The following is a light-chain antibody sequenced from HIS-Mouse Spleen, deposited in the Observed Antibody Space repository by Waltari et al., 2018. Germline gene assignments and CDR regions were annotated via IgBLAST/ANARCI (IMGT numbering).Light chain of an antibody. J-gene: IGKJ1*01. V-gene: IGKV1-9*01. CDR1: QGISSH. CDR3: QQLNSYPPT. CDR2: AAS. Sequence: DIQLTQSPSFLSASVGDRVTITCRASQGISSHLAWYQQKPGKAPKLLIYAASTLQSGVPSRFSGSGSRTEFTLTISSLQPADFATYYCQQLNSYPPTFGQGTKVEIK.